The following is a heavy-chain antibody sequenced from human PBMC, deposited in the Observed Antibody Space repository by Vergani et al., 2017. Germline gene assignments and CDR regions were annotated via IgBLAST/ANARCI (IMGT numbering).Heavy chain of an antibody. Sequence: QLQLQESGPGLVKPSETLSLTCAVSGVSIKSRSYYWGWIRQSPGKGLEWIGSIYDNGNTYYYPSLKSRVAISVDTSKNQVSLNLGSVTAADTAVYYCARNRAIELAGRMHYYYAIDVWGQGTTVTVSS. V-gene: IGHV4-39*01. CDR3: ARNRAIELAGRMHYYYAIDV. D-gene: IGHD5-24*01. CDR2: IYDNGNT. J-gene: IGHJ6*02. CDR1: GVSIKSRSYY.